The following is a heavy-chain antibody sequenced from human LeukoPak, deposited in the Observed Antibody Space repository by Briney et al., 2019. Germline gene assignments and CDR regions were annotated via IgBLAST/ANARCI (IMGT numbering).Heavy chain of an antibody. V-gene: IGHV3-11*04. CDR1: GFTFSDYY. CDR3: ARDVVATTPGGECDWFDP. CDR2: VSSSGSTI. J-gene: IGHJ5*02. Sequence: GGSLRLSCAASGFTFSDYYMSWIRQAPGKGLEWVSYVSSSGSTIYYADPVKGRFTISRDNAKNSLYLQMNSLRAEDTAVYYCARDVVATTPGGECDWFDPWGQGTLVTVSS. D-gene: IGHD5-12*01.